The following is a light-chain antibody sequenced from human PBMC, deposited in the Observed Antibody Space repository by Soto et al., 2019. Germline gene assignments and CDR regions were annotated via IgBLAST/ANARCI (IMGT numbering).Light chain of an antibody. Sequence: DVVMTQSPLSLPVTLGQPASISCRSSQSPLYSDGNTYLSWFQQRPGQSPRRLIYKVSNRDSGVPDRFSGSGSGTDFTLKISRVDAEDVGVYYCMQGTLWPWTFGQGTKVEIK. J-gene: IGKJ1*01. V-gene: IGKV2-30*01. CDR1: QSPLYSDGNTY. CDR3: MQGTLWPWT. CDR2: KVS.